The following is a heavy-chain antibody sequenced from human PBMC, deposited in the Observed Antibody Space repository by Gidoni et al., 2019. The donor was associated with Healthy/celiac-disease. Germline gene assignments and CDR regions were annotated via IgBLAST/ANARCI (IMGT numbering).Heavy chain of an antibody. CDR1: GFTFSSYG. CDR3: ATIHSTVTVDY. CDR2: ISYDGSNK. J-gene: IGHJ4*02. Sequence: QVQLVESGGGVVQPGRSLRLSCAASGFTFSSYGMHWVRQAPGKGLELVAVISYDGSNKYYADSVKGRFTISRDNSKNTLYLQMNSLRAEDTAVYYCATIHSTVTVDYWGQGTLVTVSS. D-gene: IGHD4-17*01. V-gene: IGHV3-30*03.